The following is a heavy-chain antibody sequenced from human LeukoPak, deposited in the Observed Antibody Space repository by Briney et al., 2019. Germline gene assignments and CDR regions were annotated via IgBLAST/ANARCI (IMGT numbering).Heavy chain of an antibody. CDR1: GGSISSSSYY. D-gene: IGHD6-6*01. CDR3: ARSPLYSSSSADFDY. CDR2: IYHSGST. Sequence: SETLSLTCTVSGGSISSSSYYWSWIRQPPGKGLEWIGYIYHSGSTYYNPSLKSRVTISVDRSKNQFSLKLSSVTAADTAVYYCARSPLYSSSSADFDYWGQGTLVTVSS. V-gene: IGHV4-30-2*01. J-gene: IGHJ4*02.